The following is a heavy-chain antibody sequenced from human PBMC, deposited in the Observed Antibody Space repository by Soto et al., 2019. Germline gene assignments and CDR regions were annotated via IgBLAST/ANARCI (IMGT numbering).Heavy chain of an antibody. CDR2: ISFDGNNK. CDR1: RFSLMAYT. Sequence: GGSLRLSGAASRFSLMAYTIHWVRQAPGKGLEWVALISFDGNNKYYADSVKGRVTISRDNSKNTLDLQMNSVRPEDTAVYYCAQLGFDSSGASSVFDYWAREPWSPSPQ. V-gene: IGHV3-30*18. J-gene: IGHJ4*02. D-gene: IGHD3-22*01. CDR3: AQLGFDSSGASSVFDY.